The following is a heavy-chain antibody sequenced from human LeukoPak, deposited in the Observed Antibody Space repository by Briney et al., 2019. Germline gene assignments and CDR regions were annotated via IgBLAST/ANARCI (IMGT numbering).Heavy chain of an antibody. Sequence: SVKVSCKASGGTFSSYAISWVRQAPGQGLEWMGRITPILGIANYAQKFQGRVTITADKSTSTAYMELSSLRSEDTAVYYCARGDDIVVVVAAMDVWGQGTLVTVSS. CDR2: ITPILGIA. CDR1: GGTFSSYA. CDR3: ARGDDIVVVVAAMDV. D-gene: IGHD2-15*01. V-gene: IGHV1-69*04. J-gene: IGHJ4*02.